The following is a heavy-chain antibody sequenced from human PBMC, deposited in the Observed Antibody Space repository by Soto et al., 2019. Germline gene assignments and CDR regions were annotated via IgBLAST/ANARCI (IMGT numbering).Heavy chain of an antibody. D-gene: IGHD2-8*01. J-gene: IGHJ4*02. CDR3: AHRHRGERDGVYYPRKFDY. CDR2: IYWDDDK. V-gene: IGHV2-5*02. CDR1: GVSLSTSAVG. Sequence: SGPTLVNPTQTLTLTCTLSGVSLSTSAVGVGWLRQPPGKALEWLALIYWDDDKRYRPSLESRLNITQDTSKNQVVLRLANVDPADTGTYSGAHRHRGERDGVYYPRKFDYWGQGALVTVSS.